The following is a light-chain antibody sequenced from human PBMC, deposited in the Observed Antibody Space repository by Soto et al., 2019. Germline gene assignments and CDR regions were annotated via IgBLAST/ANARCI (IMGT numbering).Light chain of an antibody. V-gene: IGKV3-15*01. CDR2: GAS. CDR1: QSVSSN. CDR3: QQYNTWPQYS. J-gene: IGKJ2*03. Sequence: EIVMTQSPASLSVSPGERATLSCRASQSVSSNLAWYQQKPGQAPRLLIHGASTRATGIPARFSGSGSGTEFTLTISSLQSEDFAVYYCQQYNTWPQYSFGQGTKLEIK.